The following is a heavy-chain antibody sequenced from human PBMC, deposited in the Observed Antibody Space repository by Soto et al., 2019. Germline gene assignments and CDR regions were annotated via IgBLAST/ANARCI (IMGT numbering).Heavy chain of an antibody. D-gene: IGHD3-9*01. Sequence: GASVNLSCKAAGYGFSIYAMHWVRQAPRQRLEWMGWINAGNGNTKYSQKFQGRVTITRDTSASTAYMELSSLRSEDTAVYYCARGYYDILTGNLDYWGQGTLVTVSS. CDR2: INAGNGNT. V-gene: IGHV1-3*01. CDR1: GYGFSIYA. CDR3: ARGYYDILTGNLDY. J-gene: IGHJ4*02.